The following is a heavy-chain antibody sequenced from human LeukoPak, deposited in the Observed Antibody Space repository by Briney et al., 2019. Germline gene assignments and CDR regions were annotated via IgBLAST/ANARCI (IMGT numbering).Heavy chain of an antibody. D-gene: IGHD6-19*01. CDR3: ARLAGYSSGWVD. Sequence: GESLKISCKGSGYTFTNYWIGWVRQMPGKGLEWMGIIYPGDSDTRYSPSFQGQVTISADKSISTAYLRWSSLKASDTAIFYCARLAGYSSGWVDWGQRTLVTVSS. V-gene: IGHV5-51*01. J-gene: IGHJ4*02. CDR2: IYPGDSDT. CDR1: GYTFTNYW.